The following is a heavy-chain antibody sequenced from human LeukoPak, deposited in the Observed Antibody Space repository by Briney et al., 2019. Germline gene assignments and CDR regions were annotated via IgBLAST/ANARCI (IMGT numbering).Heavy chain of an antibody. Sequence: ASVKVSCKASGYTFTSYGISWVRQAPGQGLEWMGWISAYNGNTNYAQKFQGRVTITADESTSTAYMELSSLRSEDTAVYYCARSERRTLWFGEYTFDYWGQGTLVTVSS. CDR2: ISAYNGNT. CDR3: ARSERRTLWFGEYTFDY. CDR1: GYTFTSYG. D-gene: IGHD3-10*01. V-gene: IGHV1-18*01. J-gene: IGHJ4*02.